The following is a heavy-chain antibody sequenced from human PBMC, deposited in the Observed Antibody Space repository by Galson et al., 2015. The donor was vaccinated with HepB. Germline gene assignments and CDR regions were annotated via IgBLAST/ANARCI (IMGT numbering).Heavy chain of an antibody. D-gene: IGHD6-6*01. J-gene: IGHJ4*02. CDR3: AKDSYSSSSGVFDY. V-gene: IGHV3-30*18. CDR1: GFTFSSYG. CDR2: IPYDGSNK. Sequence: SLRLSCAASGFTFSSYGMHWVRQAPGKGLEWVAVIPYDGSNKYYADSVKGRFTISRDNSKNTLYLQMNSLRAEDTAVYYCAKDSYSSSSGVFDYWGQGTLVTVSS.